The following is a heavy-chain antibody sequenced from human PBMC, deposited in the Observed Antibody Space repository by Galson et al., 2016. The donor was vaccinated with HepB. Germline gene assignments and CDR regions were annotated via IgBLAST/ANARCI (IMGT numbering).Heavy chain of an antibody. CDR3: ARFLYEGGWGIDS. CDR2: INNVGNEK. CDR1: GFNFNMYW. J-gene: IGHJ4*02. V-gene: IGHV3-7*01. D-gene: IGHD6-19*01. Sequence: SLRLSCAASGFNFNMYWMAWVRQAPGKGLECVANINNVGNEKYYVDSLKGRFTISRDNATSSLFLQMNSLRAGDTAVYYCARFLYEGGWGIDSWGQGTLVAVSS.